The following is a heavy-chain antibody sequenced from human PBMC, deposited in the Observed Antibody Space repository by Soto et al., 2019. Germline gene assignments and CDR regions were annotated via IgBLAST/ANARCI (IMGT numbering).Heavy chain of an antibody. Sequence: XSXKVSCKASGYTXTSYGINCVRQAPGQGLEWMGIINPSGGSTSYAQKLQGRVTMTRDTSTSTVYMELISLRSEDTDVYYCARDYGGQNVYFDYWGQGTLATVS. CDR1: GYTXTSYG. CDR2: INPSGGST. D-gene: IGHD4-17*01. J-gene: IGHJ4*02. V-gene: IGHV1-46*01. CDR3: ARDYGGQNVYFDY.